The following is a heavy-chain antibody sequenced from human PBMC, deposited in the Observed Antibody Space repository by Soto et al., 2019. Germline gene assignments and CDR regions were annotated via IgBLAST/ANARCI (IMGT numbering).Heavy chain of an antibody. CDR2: VYYSGST. Sequence: PSETLSLTCTVSGGSITSRGYYWGWIRQSPGKGLEWIGSVYYSGSTDYRPSLKSRVTISGDTSKNHFSLKLDSVTAADTAVYYCARDRGIAAAGGAFDIWGQGTMVTVSS. CDR3: ARDRGIAAAGGAFDI. V-gene: IGHV4-39*02. D-gene: IGHD6-13*01. CDR1: GGSITSRGYY. J-gene: IGHJ3*02.